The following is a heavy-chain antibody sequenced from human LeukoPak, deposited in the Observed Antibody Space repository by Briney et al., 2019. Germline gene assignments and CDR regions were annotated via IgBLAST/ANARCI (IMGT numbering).Heavy chain of an antibody. Sequence: KSSETLSLTCTVSGGSITGSYWSWIRQPPGKGLEWIGYVYSSGSTDYNPPLKSRVTISVDTSKSQFSLKLSSVTAADTAVYFCARGGWSLDFWGRGTLVAVSS. CDR2: VYSSGST. CDR3: ARGGWSLDF. V-gene: IGHV4-59*01. J-gene: IGHJ2*01. CDR1: GGSITGSY.